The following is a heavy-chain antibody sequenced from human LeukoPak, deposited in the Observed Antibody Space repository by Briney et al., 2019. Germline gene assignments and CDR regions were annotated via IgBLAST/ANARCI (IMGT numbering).Heavy chain of an antibody. CDR1: GFTFSSYA. Sequence: GGSLRLSCAASGFTFSSYAMHWVRQAPGKGLEYVSAISSNGGSTYDANSVKGRFTISRDNSKNTLYLQMGSLRAEDMAVYYCAREPNYGDYGFDYWGQGTLVTVSS. CDR3: AREPNYGDYGFDY. D-gene: IGHD4-17*01. V-gene: IGHV3-64*01. CDR2: ISSNGGST. J-gene: IGHJ4*02.